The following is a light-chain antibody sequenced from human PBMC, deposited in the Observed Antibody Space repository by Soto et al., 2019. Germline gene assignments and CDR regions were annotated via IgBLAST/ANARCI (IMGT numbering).Light chain of an antibody. Sequence: QSALTQPASVSGSPRQSITISCTGTSSDVGDGDFVSWYQQRPGNAPKLMIYKVSNRPSGVSNRFSGSKSGNTASLTISGLQSEDESDYYCCSYTRSYTLVFGGGTQLTVL. V-gene: IGLV2-14*01. CDR2: KVS. CDR1: SSDVGDGDF. CDR3: CSYTRSYTLV. J-gene: IGLJ3*02.